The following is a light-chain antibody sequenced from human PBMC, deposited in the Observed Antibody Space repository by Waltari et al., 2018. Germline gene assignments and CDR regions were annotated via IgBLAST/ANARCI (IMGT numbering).Light chain of an antibody. CDR3: LVWDTSSEQLV. CDR2: DDS. Sequence: SYVLTQPPSVSVAPGQTARIPCGGSNIGRYTVHWYQQRPGQAPLLVVYDDSDRPSGIPERFSGSNSGSVATLTISRVEAGDEAEYYCLVWDTSSEQLVFGAGTKVTVL. V-gene: IGLV3-21*02. CDR1: NIGRYT. J-gene: IGLJ1*01.